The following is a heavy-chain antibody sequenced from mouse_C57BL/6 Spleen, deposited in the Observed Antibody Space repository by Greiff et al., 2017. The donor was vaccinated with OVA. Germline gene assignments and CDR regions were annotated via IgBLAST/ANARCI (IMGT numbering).Heavy chain of an antibody. J-gene: IGHJ3*01. CDR1: VYTFTSYW. V-gene: IGHV1-69*01. CDR2: IDPSDSYT. D-gene: IGHD1-1*01. Sequence: QVQLQQPGAELVMPGASVKLSCKASVYTFTSYWMHWVKQRPGQGLEWIGEIDPSDSYTNYNQKFKGKSTLTVDKSSITAYMQLSSLTSEDSAVYYCARLTGAWFAYWGQGTLVTVSA. CDR3: ARLTGAWFAY.